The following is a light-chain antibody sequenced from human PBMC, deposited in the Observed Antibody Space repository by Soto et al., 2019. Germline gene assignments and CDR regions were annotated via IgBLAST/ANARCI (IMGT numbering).Light chain of an antibody. CDR3: XAXDDSLYGPV. CDR2: SSN. J-gene: IGLJ2*01. Sequence: QSVLTQPPSASGTPGQRVTIPCSGSSSNFGTNPVNWYQHLPGTAPKLLIYSSNQRPSGVSDRFSGSKSGTSASLAISGLXXXXXXXXXCXAXDDSLYGPVFGGGTQLTVL. V-gene: IGLV1-44*01. CDR1: SSNFGTNP.